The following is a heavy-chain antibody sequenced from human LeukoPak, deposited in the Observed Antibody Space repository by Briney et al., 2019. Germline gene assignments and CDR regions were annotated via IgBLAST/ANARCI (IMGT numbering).Heavy chain of an antibody. CDR3: ARVRAEMPPDY. CDR1: GGTFSSYA. CDR2: IIPIFGIA. Sequence: ASVKVSCKASGGTFSSYAISWVRQAPGQGLEWMGRIIPIFGIANYAPKFQGRVTITADKSTSTAYMELSSLRSEDTAVYYCARVRAEMPPDYWGQGTLVTVSS. V-gene: IGHV1-69*04. D-gene: IGHD2-2*01. J-gene: IGHJ4*02.